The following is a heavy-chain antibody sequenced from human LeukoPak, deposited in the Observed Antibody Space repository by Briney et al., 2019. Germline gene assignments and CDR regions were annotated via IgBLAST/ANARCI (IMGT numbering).Heavy chain of an antibody. V-gene: IGHV3-21*01. Sequence: GGSLRLSCAASGFTFSSYSMNWVRQAPGKGLEWVSSISSSSSYIYYADSVKGRFTISRDNAKNSLYLQMNSLRAEDTAVYYCASTARRDYYYGMDVWGQGTTVTVSS. CDR1: GFTFSSYS. D-gene: IGHD6-6*01. J-gene: IGHJ6*02. CDR3: ASTARRDYYYGMDV. CDR2: ISSSSSYI.